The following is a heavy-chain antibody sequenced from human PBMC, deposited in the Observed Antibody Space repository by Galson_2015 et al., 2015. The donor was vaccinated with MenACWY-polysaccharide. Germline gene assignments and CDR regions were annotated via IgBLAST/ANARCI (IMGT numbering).Heavy chain of an antibody. V-gene: IGHV1-8*01. CDR3: ARGSHYSYYYMDV. CDR2: MNPNSGNT. Sequence: SVKVSCKASGYTFGSRDINWVRQATGQGLEWMGWMNPNSGNTGYAQKFKGRVTMTRNTSITTAYMELSSLGSEDTAVYYCARGSHYSYYYMDVWGKGTTVIVSS. J-gene: IGHJ6*03. CDR1: GYTFGSRD.